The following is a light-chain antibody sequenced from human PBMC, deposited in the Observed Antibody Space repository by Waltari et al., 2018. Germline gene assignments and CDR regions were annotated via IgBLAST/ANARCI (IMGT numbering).Light chain of an antibody. V-gene: IGKV3-11*01. CDR1: QSVYNY. J-gene: IGKJ2*01. CDR3: QPRRAWPGH. Sequence: EIVLTQSPATLSLSPGERATLSCRASQSVYNYLVWYQQKPGQAPRLLIYDTTNRATGLPARFRGRGSGDDFHLTNRRPRPEGFAVFYCQPRRAWPGHFGQGTQLDIK. CDR2: DTT.